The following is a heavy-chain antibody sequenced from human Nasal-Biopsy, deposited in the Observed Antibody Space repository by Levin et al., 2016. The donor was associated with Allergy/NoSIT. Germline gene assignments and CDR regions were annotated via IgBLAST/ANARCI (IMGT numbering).Heavy chain of an antibody. V-gene: IGHV3-21*01. J-gene: IGHJ5*01. CDR2: ITWSDGDT. D-gene: IGHD6-25*01. CDR1: GFSLNRYS. CDR3: ARVLGGSAAGTDS. Sequence: GGSLRLSCSVSGFSLNRYSMEWVRQAPGKGLEWVSLITWSDGDTYYADAVKGRFTFSRDNARNLLHLQMNSLRLEDSGMYYCARVLGGSAAGTDSWGQGTLVTVSS.